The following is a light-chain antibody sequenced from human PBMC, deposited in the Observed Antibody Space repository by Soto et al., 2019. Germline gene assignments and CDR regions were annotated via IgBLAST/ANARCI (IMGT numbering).Light chain of an antibody. V-gene: IGKV3D-15*01. Sequence: EILMTQSPATLSVSPGERATLSCRASKSLNRNLAWYQQKPGQAPRLIIYGASTRASGIPARFSGSGSGTEFNLTISRLQSEDFALYYCQHYNYWPPAFTFGPGNKVDL. J-gene: IGKJ3*01. CDR1: KSLNRN. CDR2: GAS. CDR3: QHYNYWPPAFT.